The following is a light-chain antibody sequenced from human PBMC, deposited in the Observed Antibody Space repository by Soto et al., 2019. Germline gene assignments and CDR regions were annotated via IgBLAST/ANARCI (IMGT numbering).Light chain of an antibody. CDR2: ATS. CDR1: SSDVGTYNL. V-gene: IGLV2-14*02. CDR3: ISSTSINTLLL. J-gene: IGLJ2*01. Sequence: QSALTQPAAVSGSPGQSITISCTGTSSDVGTYNLVSWYQQYPGKAPKLMIYATSKRPSGVSNRFSGSKSGDTASLTISGLQADDEADYYCISSTSINTLLLFGGGTKLTVL.